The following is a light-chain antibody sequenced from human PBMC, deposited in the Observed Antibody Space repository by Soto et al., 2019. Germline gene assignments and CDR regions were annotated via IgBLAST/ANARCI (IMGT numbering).Light chain of an antibody. J-gene: IGLJ2*01. CDR2: RNN. Sequence: QPVLTQPPSTSGTPGQRVTISCSGSSSNIGSNYVYWYQQLPGTAPKLLIYRNNQRPSGVPDRFSGSKSGTSASLAISGLRSEDKADYYCAAWDDRLSGQVFGGGTKVTVL. CDR1: SSNIGSNY. CDR3: AAWDDRLSGQV. V-gene: IGLV1-47*01.